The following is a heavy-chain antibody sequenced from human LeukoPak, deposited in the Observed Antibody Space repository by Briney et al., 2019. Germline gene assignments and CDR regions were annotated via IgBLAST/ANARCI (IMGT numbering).Heavy chain of an antibody. V-gene: IGHV3-21*01. CDR2: ISSSSSYI. D-gene: IGHD3-22*01. CDR3: ARDRTGGYDSSGYCDY. CDR1: GFTFSSYS. Sequence: GGSLRLSCAASGFTFSSYSMDWVRQAPGKGLEWVSSISSSSSYIYYADSVKGRFTISRDNAKNSLYLQMNSLRAEDTAVYYCARDRTGGYDSSGYCDYWGQGTLVTVSS. J-gene: IGHJ4*02.